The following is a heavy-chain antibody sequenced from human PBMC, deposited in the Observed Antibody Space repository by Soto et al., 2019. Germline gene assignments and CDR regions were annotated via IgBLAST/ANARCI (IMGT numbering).Heavy chain of an antibody. D-gene: IGHD3-22*01. V-gene: IGHV3-53*01. CDR1: GFTVSSNY. CDR2: IYSGGST. CDR3: ARGLGYYDSSGLLDY. Sequence: RGYLRLSCAASGFTVSSNYMSWVRQAPGKGLEWVSVIYSGGSTYYADSVKGRFTISRDNSKNTLYLQMNSLRAEDTAVYYCARGLGYYDSSGLLDYWGQGTLVSVSS. J-gene: IGHJ4*02.